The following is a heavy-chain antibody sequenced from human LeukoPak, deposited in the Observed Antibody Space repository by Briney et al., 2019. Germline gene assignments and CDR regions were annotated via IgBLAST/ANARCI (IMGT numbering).Heavy chain of an antibody. CDR2: IYYSGST. J-gene: IGHJ6*03. V-gene: IGHV4-59*01. Sequence: PSETLSLTCTVSGGSISSYYWSWIRQPPGKGLEWIGYIYYSGSTNYNPSLKSRVTISVDTSKNQFSLKLSSVTAADTAVYYCAKSYGSGWPYYYYYYMDVWGKGTTVTVSS. CDR3: AKSYGSGWPYYYYYYMDV. CDR1: GGSISSYY. D-gene: IGHD6-19*01.